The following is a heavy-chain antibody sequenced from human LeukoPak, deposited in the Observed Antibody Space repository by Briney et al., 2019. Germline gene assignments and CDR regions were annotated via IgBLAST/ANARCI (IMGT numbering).Heavy chain of an antibody. V-gene: IGHV3-66*01. J-gene: IGHJ4*02. CDR3: ARDSGYQESSGF. CDR1: GFIVSSTY. Sequence: PGGSLRLSCAASGFIVSSTYMSWVRQAPGKGLEWVSVIYNNGFTHYADAVKGRFTISRDESKNTLYLQMNSLSVADTAVYYCARDSGYQESSGFWGQGTLVTVSS. CDR2: IYNNGFT. D-gene: IGHD3-22*01.